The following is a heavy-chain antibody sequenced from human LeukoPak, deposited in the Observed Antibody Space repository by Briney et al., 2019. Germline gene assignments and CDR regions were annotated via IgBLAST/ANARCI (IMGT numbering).Heavy chain of an antibody. Sequence: GGSLRLSCAASGFTVSSNYMSWVRQPPGKGLEWVSVIYSGGSTYYADSVKGRFTISRDNSKNTLYLQMNSLRAEDTAVYYCAKKGYYDGSGYYMYYFDHWGQGTLVTVSS. CDR2: IYSGGST. CDR3: AKKGYYDGSGYYMYYFDH. CDR1: GFTVSSNY. D-gene: IGHD3-22*01. J-gene: IGHJ4*02. V-gene: IGHV3-66*01.